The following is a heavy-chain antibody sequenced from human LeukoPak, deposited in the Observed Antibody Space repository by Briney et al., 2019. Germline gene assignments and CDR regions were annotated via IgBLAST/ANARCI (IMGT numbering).Heavy chain of an antibody. CDR1: GFTFSSYG. D-gene: IGHD3-3*01. CDR2: IWYGGSNK. J-gene: IGHJ6*02. Sequence: GGSLRLSCAASGFTFSSYGMHWVRQAPGKGLEWVAVIWYGGSNKYYADSVKGRFTISRDNSKNTLYLQMNSLRAEDTAVYYCARDPPIFGVGTNYYYGMDVWGQGTTVTVSS. CDR3: ARDPPIFGVGTNYYYGMDV. V-gene: IGHV3-33*01.